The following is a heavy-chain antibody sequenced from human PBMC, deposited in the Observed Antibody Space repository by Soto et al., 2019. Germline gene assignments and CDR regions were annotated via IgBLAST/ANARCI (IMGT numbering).Heavy chain of an antibody. CDR3: VKRGGPVVPGSGNYFDY. CDR2: LGGNGVST. J-gene: IGHJ4*02. Sequence: EVQLLESGGDLVQPGGSLRLSCAASGFTFSSYAMSWVRQAPGRGLEWVSTLGGNGVSTFYADSVKGRFTISRDTSKNTVYLQMNSLRAEDTAIYYCVKRGGPVVPGSGNYFDYWGQGSLVTVSS. V-gene: IGHV3-23*01. CDR1: GFTFSSYA. D-gene: IGHD2-2*01.